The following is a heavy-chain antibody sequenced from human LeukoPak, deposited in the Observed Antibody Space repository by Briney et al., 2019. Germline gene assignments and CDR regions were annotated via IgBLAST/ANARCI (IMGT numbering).Heavy chain of an antibody. V-gene: IGHV3-7*03. Sequence: GGSLRLSCAASGFIFRTYWMSWVRQAPGKGLEWVANIKQDGSEKYYVDSVKGRFTISRDNAKNSLYLQMNSLRAEDTAVYYCARGRYCSGGSCYSDYWGQGTLVTVSS. CDR3: ARGRYCSGGSCYSDY. D-gene: IGHD2-15*01. CDR1: GFIFRTYW. CDR2: IKQDGSEK. J-gene: IGHJ4*02.